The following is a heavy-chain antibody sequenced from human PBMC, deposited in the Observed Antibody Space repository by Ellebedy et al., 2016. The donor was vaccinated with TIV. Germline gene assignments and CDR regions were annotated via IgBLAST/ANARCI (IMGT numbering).Heavy chain of an antibody. CDR1: GGSFNDYY. Sequence: SETLSLXXAVYGGSFNDYYWTWIRLPPGKGLEWIGEINHSGSTNYNPSLKSRVTISVDTSKNQFSLKLSSVTAADTAVYYCARSIAAAGTRRRGDDFDYWGQGTLVTVSS. CDR2: INHSGST. D-gene: IGHD6-13*01. J-gene: IGHJ4*02. V-gene: IGHV4-34*01. CDR3: ARSIAAAGTRRRGDDFDY.